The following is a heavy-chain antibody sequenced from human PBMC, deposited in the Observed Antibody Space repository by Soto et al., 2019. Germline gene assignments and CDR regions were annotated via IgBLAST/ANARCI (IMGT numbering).Heavy chain of an antibody. Sequence: PGGSLRLSCTASGFTFSNAWMSWVRQAPGKGLEWTGRIKGESDGGTTDYATPVKGRFSISRDQSKDTLYLHMNSLKTEDTAVYYCTTGLSNGYYNFDYWGQGTPVTVSS. CDR2: IKGESDGGTT. CDR1: GFTFSNAW. V-gene: IGHV3-15*01. J-gene: IGHJ4*02. D-gene: IGHD3-22*01. CDR3: TTGLSNGYYNFDY.